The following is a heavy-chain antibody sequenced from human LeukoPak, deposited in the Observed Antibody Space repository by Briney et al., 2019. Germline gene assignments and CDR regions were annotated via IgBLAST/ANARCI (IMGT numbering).Heavy chain of an antibody. V-gene: IGHV4-4*02. Sequence: SETLSLTCAVSGGSINSDDWWSWVRQSPGKGLEWIGAIYHRSGTPTYNPSLKSRVTISVDKSKNQFSLNLSSVTAADTAVYYCARIHDYGDPSDYWGQGTLVTVSS. CDR1: GGSINSDDW. CDR2: IYHRSGTP. CDR3: ARIHDYGDPSDY. D-gene: IGHD4-17*01. J-gene: IGHJ4*02.